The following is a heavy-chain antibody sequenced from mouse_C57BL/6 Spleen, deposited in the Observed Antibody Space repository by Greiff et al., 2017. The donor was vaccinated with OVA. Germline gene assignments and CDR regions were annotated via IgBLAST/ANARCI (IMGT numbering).Heavy chain of an antibody. CDR3: ARVGYGNYPFDY. V-gene: IGHV5-16*01. D-gene: IGHD2-1*01. CDR1: GFTFSDYY. CDR2: INYDGSST. J-gene: IGHJ2*01. Sequence: EVQLVESEGGLVQPGSSMKLSCTASGFTFSDYYMAWVRQVPEKGLEWVANINYDGSSTYYLDSLKSRFIISRDNAKNILYLQMSSLKSEDTATYYCARVGYGNYPFDYWGQGTTLTVSS.